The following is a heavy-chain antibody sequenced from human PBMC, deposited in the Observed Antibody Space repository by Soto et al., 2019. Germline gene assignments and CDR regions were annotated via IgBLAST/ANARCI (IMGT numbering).Heavy chain of an antibody. CDR1: GFTFSSYG. D-gene: IGHD3-3*01. CDR3: AKDQNLYYDFWSGPWDAFDI. J-gene: IGHJ3*02. CDR2: ISYDGSNK. Sequence: QVQLVESGGGVVQPGRSLRLSCAASGFTFSSYGMHWVRQAPGKGLEWVAVISYDGSNKYYADSVKGRFTISRDNSKNTLYLQMNSLRAEDTAVYYCAKDQNLYYDFWSGPWDAFDIWGQGTMVTVSS. V-gene: IGHV3-30*18.